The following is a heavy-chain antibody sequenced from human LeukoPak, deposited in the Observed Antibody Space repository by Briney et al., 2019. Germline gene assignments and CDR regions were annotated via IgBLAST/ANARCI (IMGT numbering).Heavy chain of an antibody. V-gene: IGHV4-59*11. CDR3: ARDPY. CDR1: GVSICSHY. CDR2: VYNSGTT. Sequence: SETLSLTCTVSGVSICSHYWSWIRQSPGKGGEWRGCVYNSGTTVYNPSLTGRVTISVDTSKNQYSLNLRSVTAADAAVYYCARDPYWGQGILVTVSS. J-gene: IGHJ4*02.